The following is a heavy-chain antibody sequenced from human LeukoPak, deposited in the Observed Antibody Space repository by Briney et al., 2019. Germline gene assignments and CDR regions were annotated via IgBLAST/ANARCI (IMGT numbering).Heavy chain of an antibody. CDR3: AHSYCDSRGYYYFVY. CDR2: IDWDDDK. CDR1: RVSLRSRRMS. J-gene: IGHJ4*02. Sequence: SGPTLVNRTRTLTLTCTFSRVSLRSRRMSVSWIRQPPGKAQEWLARIDWDDDKYYSTSLKTSSTISKETSKHKVIDTITNIVPVDTATYYCAHSYCDSRGYYYFVYWGQGTLVTVSS. V-gene: IGHV2-70*12. D-gene: IGHD3-22*01.